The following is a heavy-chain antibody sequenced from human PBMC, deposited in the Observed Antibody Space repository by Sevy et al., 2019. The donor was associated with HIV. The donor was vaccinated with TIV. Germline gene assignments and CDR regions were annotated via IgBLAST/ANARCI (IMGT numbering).Heavy chain of an antibody. CDR3: ASTRFLEWLLDDYYYYMDV. CDR1: GYTFTSYG. CDR2: ISAYNGNT. Sequence: ASVKVSCKASGYTFTSYGISWVRQAPGQGLEWMGWISAYNGNTNYAQKLQGRVTMTTDTSTSTAHMELRSLRSDDTAVYYCASTRFLEWLLDDYYYYMDVWGKGTTVTVSS. V-gene: IGHV1-18*04. J-gene: IGHJ6*03. D-gene: IGHD3-3*01.